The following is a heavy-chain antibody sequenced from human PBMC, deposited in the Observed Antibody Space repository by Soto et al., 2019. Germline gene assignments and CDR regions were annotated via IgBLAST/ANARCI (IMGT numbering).Heavy chain of an antibody. CDR1: GFSLSNARMG. D-gene: IGHD2-15*01. J-gene: IGHJ4*02. V-gene: IGHV2-26*01. Sequence: ESGPTLVNPTETLTLTCTVSGFSLSNARMGVSWIRQPPGKALEWLAHIFSNDEKSYSTSLKSRLTISKDTSKSQVVLTMTSMDPVDTATYYCARIRRYCSGGSCYEYYFDYWGQGTLVTVSS. CDR3: ARIRRYCSGGSCYEYYFDY. CDR2: IFSNDEK.